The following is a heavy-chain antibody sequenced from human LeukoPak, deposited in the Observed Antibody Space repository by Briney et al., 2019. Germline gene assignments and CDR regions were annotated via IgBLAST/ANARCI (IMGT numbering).Heavy chain of an antibody. J-gene: IGHJ6*03. Sequence: GGSLRLSCAASGFTFSSYGMHWVRQAPGKGLEWVAFIRYDGSNKYYADSVKGRFTISRDNSKNTLYLQMNSLRAEDTAVYYCAPIAAAGTGRYMDVWGKGTTVTVSS. V-gene: IGHV3-30*02. CDR1: GFTFSSYG. CDR3: APIAAAGTGRYMDV. D-gene: IGHD6-13*01. CDR2: IRYDGSNK.